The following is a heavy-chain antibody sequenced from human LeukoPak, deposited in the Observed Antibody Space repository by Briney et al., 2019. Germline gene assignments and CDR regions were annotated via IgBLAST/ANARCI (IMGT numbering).Heavy chain of an antibody. CDR3: ARGGYSSGWYWFDP. CDR2: INHSGST. Sequence: PGGSLRLSCAASGFIVSSNYMTWVRPAPGKGLEWIGEINHSGSTNYNPSLKSRVTISVDTSKNHSSLKLSSVTAADTAVYYCARGGYSSGWYWFDPWGQGTLVTVSS. J-gene: IGHJ5*02. D-gene: IGHD6-19*01. V-gene: IGHV4-34*01. CDR1: GFIVSSNY.